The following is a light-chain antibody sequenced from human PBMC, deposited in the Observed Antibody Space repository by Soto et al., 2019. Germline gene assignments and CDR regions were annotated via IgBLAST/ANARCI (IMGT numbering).Light chain of an antibody. Sequence: DIVMTQSPDSLAVSLGERATINCKSSQSVLYSTNNKNYLAWYQQKRGKPPKLLIYWAATRESGVPDRFSGSGSGTDFTLTISSLHAEDVAVYYWQQDYITPLTFGGGTKVEI. V-gene: IGKV4-1*01. CDR2: WAA. CDR1: QSVLYSTNNKNY. CDR3: QQDYITPLT. J-gene: IGKJ4*01.